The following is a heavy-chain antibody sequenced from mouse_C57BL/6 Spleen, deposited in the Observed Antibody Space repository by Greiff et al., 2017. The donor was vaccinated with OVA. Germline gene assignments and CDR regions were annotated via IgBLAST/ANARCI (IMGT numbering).Heavy chain of an antibody. Sequence: VQLQHSGAELVKPGASVKLSCKASGYTFTSYWMHWVKQRPGRGLEWIGRIDPNSGGTKYNEKFKSKATLTVDKPSSTAYMQLSSLTSEDSAVYYCARGNYGNSYYFDYWGQGTTLTVSS. CDR2: IDPNSGGT. CDR1: GYTFTSYW. V-gene: IGHV1-72*01. D-gene: IGHD2-1*01. J-gene: IGHJ2*01. CDR3: ARGNYGNSYYFDY.